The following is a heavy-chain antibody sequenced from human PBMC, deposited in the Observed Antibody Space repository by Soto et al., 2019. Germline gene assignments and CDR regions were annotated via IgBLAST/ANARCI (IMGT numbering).Heavy chain of an antibody. Sequence: EVQLVESGGGLVHPGGSLKLSCAASGFPFNGSAMPWVRQASGKGLEWVGRIRSKPNNYATAYAASLKGRFTISRDDSKNTAHLQMNSLNTEDTAVYYCAGDFYYNMDVWGQGTTVTVSS. CDR3: AGDFYYNMDV. CDR1: GFPFNGSA. V-gene: IGHV3-73*02. CDR2: IRSKPNNYAT. J-gene: IGHJ6*02.